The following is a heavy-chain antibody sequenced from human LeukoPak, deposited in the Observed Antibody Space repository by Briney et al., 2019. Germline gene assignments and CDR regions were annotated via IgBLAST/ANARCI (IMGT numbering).Heavy chain of an antibody. V-gene: IGHV3-15*01. CDR2: IKSKNDGGTR. J-gene: IGHJ4*02. CDR3: TTDGGITIRPLFDF. D-gene: IGHD1-14*01. Sequence: GGSLRLSCAASGITFTSAWMGWVRQAPGKGLEWVGRIKSKNDGGTRDYAAPVRGRFTISTDDSKITSYLQMNNLKIEDTAVYYCTTDGGITIRPLFDFWGQGTLVTVS. CDR1: GITFTSAW.